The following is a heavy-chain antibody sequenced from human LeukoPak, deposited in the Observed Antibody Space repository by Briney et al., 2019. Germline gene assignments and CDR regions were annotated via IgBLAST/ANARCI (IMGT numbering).Heavy chain of an antibody. V-gene: IGHV1-2*02. J-gene: IGHJ4*02. CDR1: GYTFTGYY. CDR3: ARASCPGSCCYFDC. Sequence: GASVKVSCKASGYTFTGYYMHWVRQAPGQGLEWMGWINPNSGGTNYAQKFQGRVTMTRDTSISTAYMELSRLRSDDTAVYYCARASCPGSCCYFDCWGQGTLVTVSS. CDR2: INPNSGGT. D-gene: IGHD2-15*01.